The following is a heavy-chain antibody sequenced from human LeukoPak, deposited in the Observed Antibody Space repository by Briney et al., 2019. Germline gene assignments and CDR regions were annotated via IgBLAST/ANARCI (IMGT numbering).Heavy chain of an antibody. D-gene: IGHD3-22*01. CDR3: ASSNYDSSGYYFDY. V-gene: IGHV4-34*01. Sequence: PSETLSLTCAVYGGSFSGYYWSWIRQPPGKGLEWIGEINHSGSTNYNPSLKSRVTISVDTSKNQFSLKLSSVTAADTAVYYCASSNYDSSGYYFDYWGQGTLVTVSS. CDR1: GGSFSGYY. J-gene: IGHJ4*02. CDR2: INHSGST.